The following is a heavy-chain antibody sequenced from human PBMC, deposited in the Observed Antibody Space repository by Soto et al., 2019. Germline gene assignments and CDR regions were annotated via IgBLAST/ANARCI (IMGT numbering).Heavy chain of an antibody. CDR2: FDPEDGET. V-gene: IGHV1-24*01. CDR3: ATVGSLLIGNYYYYGMDV. D-gene: IGHD2-15*01. Sequence: ASVNVSCKVSGYTLTELSMHWVRQAPGKGLAWMGGFDPEDGETIYAQKFQGRVTMTEDTSTDTAYMELSRLRSEDTVVYYCATVGSLLIGNYYYYGMDVWGQGTTVTVSS. J-gene: IGHJ6*02. CDR1: GYTLTELS.